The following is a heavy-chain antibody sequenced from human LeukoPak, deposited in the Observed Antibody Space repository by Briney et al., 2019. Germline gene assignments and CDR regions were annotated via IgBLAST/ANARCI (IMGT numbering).Heavy chain of an antibody. CDR3: ARLSYYDSSGYYYDWYFDL. V-gene: IGHV5-51*01. J-gene: IGHJ2*01. Sequence: GESLKISCKGSGYSFTNYWIGWVRQMPGKGLEWMGIVYAGDSDTRYSPSFQGQVTISADKSISTAYLQWSSLKASDTAMYYCARLSYYDSSGYYYDWYFDLWGRGTLVTVSS. D-gene: IGHD3-22*01. CDR1: GYSFTNYW. CDR2: VYAGDSDT.